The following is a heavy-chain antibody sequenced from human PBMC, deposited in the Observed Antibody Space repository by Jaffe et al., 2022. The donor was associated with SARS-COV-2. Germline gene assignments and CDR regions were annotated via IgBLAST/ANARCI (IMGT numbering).Heavy chain of an antibody. V-gene: IGHV3-48*01. J-gene: IGHJ4*02. D-gene: IGHD1-1*01. CDR1: GFMFTDYS. Sequence: EVQLVESGGDLVQPGGSLRLSCVASGFMFTDYSMNWVRQAPGKGLEWVSYISSSSANIFFGDSVKGRFIISRDNAKSSLYLQMTSLRVEDTAVYYCARVSRATGTLDYWGQGTLVTVSS. CDR2: ISSSSANI. CDR3: ARVSRATGTLDY.